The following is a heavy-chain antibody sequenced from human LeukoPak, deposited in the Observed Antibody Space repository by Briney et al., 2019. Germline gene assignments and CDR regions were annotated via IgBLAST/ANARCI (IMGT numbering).Heavy chain of an antibody. V-gene: IGHV4-34*01. Sequence: GSLRLSCAASGFTFANYGMSWVRQAPGKGLEWIGEINHSGSTNYNPSLKSRVTISVDTSKNQFSLKLSSVTAADTAVYYCARRAGAAAGYYYYMDVWGKGTTVTISS. CDR2: INHSGST. D-gene: IGHD6-13*01. CDR1: GFTFANYG. CDR3: ARRAGAAAGYYYYMDV. J-gene: IGHJ6*03.